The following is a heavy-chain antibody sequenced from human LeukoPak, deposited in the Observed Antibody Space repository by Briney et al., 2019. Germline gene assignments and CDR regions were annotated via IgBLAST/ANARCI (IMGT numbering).Heavy chain of an antibody. V-gene: IGHV1-8*03. D-gene: IGHD6-19*01. J-gene: IGHJ5*02. CDR3: ARGGLAAWFDL. CDR2: IIPNTANT. Sequence: CIGSIIPNTANTVYAQKFQRRVTITRNTAIRTAYMELGSLRSEDTAVYYCARGGLAAWFDLWGQGTLVTVSS.